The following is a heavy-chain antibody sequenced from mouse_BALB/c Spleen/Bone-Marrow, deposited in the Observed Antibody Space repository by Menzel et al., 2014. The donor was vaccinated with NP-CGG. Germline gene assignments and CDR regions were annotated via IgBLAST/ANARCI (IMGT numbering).Heavy chain of an antibody. CDR2: LSGGGST. CDR1: GFTFSSYG. J-gene: IGHJ2*01. D-gene: IGHD2-3*01. V-gene: IGHV5-6-5*01. CDR3: ARKGWLLFDY. Sequence: DVKLVESGGGLVKPGGSLNLSCAASGFTFSSYGMSWVRQTPEKRLEWVASLSGGGSTYYPDNVKGRFTISRDNARNILYLQMSGLRSEDTAMYYCARKGWLLFDYWGQGTTLTVSS.